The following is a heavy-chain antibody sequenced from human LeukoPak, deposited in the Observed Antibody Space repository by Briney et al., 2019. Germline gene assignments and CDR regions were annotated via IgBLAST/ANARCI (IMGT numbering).Heavy chain of an antibody. CDR2: ISSTSTT. J-gene: IGHJ4*02. D-gene: IGHD6-13*01. Sequence: PGGSLRLSCAVSGFTFGSYTMNWVRQAPGKGLEWVSHISSTSTTYYADSVKGRFTTSRDNAKNLLYLQMNSLRAEDTAVYYCASVAYSSSWYVDYWGQGTLVTVSS. V-gene: IGHV3-48*01. CDR1: GFTFGSYT. CDR3: ASVAYSSSWYVDY.